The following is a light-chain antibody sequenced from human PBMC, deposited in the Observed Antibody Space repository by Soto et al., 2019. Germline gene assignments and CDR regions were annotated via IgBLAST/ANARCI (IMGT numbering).Light chain of an antibody. V-gene: IGKV3-20*01. CDR3: QQYGSSPRYT. Sequence: EIVMTQSPVTLSVSPGERVTLSCRASQSVSSSYLAWYQQKPGQASRLLIYGASSRATGIPDRFSGSGSGTDFTLTISRLEPEDFAVYYCQQYGSSPRYTFGQGTKVDIK. CDR2: GAS. J-gene: IGKJ2*01. CDR1: QSVSSSY.